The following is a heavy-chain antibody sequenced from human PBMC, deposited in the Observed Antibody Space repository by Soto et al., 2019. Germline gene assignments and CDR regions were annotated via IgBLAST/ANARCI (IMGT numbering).Heavy chain of an antibody. Sequence: SETLSLTCTVSDGSVSSGSYYWNWIRQPPGKGLEWIGFIYYSGSTHYNPSLQSRVTISVDTSKNQFSLKLSSVTAADTAVYYCASSNIAAAGFYYYGMDVWGRGTTVTVSS. CDR3: ASSNIAAAGFYYYGMDV. CDR1: DGSVSSGSYY. D-gene: IGHD6-13*01. CDR2: IYYSGST. V-gene: IGHV4-61*01. J-gene: IGHJ6*02.